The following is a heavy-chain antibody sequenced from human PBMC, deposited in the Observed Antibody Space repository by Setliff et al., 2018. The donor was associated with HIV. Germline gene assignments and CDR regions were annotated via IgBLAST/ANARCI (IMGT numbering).Heavy chain of an antibody. J-gene: IGHJ6*03. CDR3: ARDRDIVVVPASPQGYYYYMDV. CDR2: IYSSGST. Sequence: SETLSLTCTVSGGSISSGNYYWSWVRQPAGKGLEWIGRIYSSGSTNYNPSLKSRVTISINTSKNQFSLKLSSVTAADTAVYYCARDRDIVVVPASPQGYYYYMDVWGKGTTVTVSS. D-gene: IGHD2-2*01. V-gene: IGHV4-61*02. CDR1: GGSISSGNYY.